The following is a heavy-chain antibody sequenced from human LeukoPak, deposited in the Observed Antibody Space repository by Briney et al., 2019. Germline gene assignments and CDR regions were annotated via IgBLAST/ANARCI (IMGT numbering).Heavy chain of an antibody. J-gene: IGHJ6*03. V-gene: IGHV4-59*01. D-gene: IGHD2-15*01. CDR2: IYCSGST. CDR3: ARRGPCSCGSCYFSYYYMDV. Sequence: PSETLSLTCTVSGGSIGSYYWSWIRQPPGKGLEWIGYIYCSGSTNYNPSLKSRVTISVDTSKNQFSLKLSSVTAADTAVYYCARRGPCSCGSCYFSYYYMDVWGKGTTVTVSS. CDR1: GGSIGSYY.